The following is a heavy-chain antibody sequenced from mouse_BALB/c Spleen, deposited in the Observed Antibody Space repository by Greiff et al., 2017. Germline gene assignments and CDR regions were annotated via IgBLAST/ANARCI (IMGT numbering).Heavy chain of an antibody. Sequence: QVQLQQSGPQLVRPGASVKISCKASGYSFTSYWMHWVKQRPGQGLEWIGMIDPSDSETRLNQKFKDKATLTVDKSSSTAYMQLSSPTSEDSAVYYCARTGAPNFFAYWGQGTLVTVSA. J-gene: IGHJ3*01. D-gene: IGHD4-1*01. V-gene: IGHV1S126*01. CDR3: ARTGAPNFFAY. CDR1: GYSFTSYW. CDR2: IDPSDSET.